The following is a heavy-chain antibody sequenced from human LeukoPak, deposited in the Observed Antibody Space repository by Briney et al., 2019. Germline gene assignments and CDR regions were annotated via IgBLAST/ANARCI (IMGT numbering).Heavy chain of an antibody. J-gene: IGHJ4*02. Sequence: GRSLTLSCAPAALSVSSYGTHWVSHAPSNWLGWVAAIGYDGSNKYYADSAKGRFTISRENSKNTLYLQLNSLRAEDTAVYYCAKDHYYDSSGYPLIDYWGQGTLVTVSS. CDR3: AKDHYYDSSGYPLIDY. V-gene: IGHV3-33*06. CDR2: IGYDGSNK. D-gene: IGHD3-22*01. CDR1: ALSVSSYG.